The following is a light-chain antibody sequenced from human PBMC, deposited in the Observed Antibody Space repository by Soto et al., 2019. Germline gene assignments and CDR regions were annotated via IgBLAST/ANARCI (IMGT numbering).Light chain of an antibody. Sequence: QSVLTQPPSVSGGPGQTVTISCPGSSSNIGAGYHVHWYMQLPGKAPKLLIFGNTNRPSGVPDRFSGSRSGSSASLAISGLQAEDEADYYCQTYDKSLGGWVFGGGTKVTVL. CDR3: QTYDKSLGGWV. CDR2: GNT. J-gene: IGLJ3*02. CDR1: SSNIGAGYH. V-gene: IGLV1-40*01.